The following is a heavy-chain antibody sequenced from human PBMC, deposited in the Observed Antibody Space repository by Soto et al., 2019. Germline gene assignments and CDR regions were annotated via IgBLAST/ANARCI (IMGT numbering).Heavy chain of an antibody. J-gene: IGHJ4*02. CDR2: IYYSGST. Sequence: KTSETLSLTCTVSGGSISSSSYYWGWIRQPPGKGLEWIGSIYYSGSTYYNPSLKSRVTMSVDTSKHQFSLKLGSVPAADTAVYYSATLDSGSYENFDHWGQGTLVTVSS. CDR3: ATLDSGSYENFDH. D-gene: IGHD3-10*01. V-gene: IGHV4-39*01. CDR1: GGSISSSSYY.